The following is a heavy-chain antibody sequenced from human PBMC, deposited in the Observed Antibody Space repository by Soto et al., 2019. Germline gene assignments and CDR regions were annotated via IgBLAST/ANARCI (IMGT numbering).Heavy chain of an antibody. D-gene: IGHD5-18*01. CDR1: GFTFSSYD. Sequence: GSLRLSCAASGFTFSSYDMHWVRQATGKGLEWVSAIGTAGDTYYPGSVKGRFTISRENAKNSLYLQMNSLRAGDTAVYYCARGAGGYSYGYPYYYYGMDVWGQGTTVTVSS. CDR2: IGTAGDT. V-gene: IGHV3-13*01. CDR3: ARGAGGYSYGYPYYYYGMDV. J-gene: IGHJ6*02.